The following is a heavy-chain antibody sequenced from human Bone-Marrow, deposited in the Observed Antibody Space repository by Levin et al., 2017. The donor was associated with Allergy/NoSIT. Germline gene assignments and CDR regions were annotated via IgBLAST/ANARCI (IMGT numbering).Heavy chain of an antibody. CDR1: GFTLSLYE. CDR3: ARESTDQGNFDF. CDR2: ISGLGKTI. J-gene: IGHJ4*02. V-gene: IGHV3-48*03. Sequence: PGGSLRLSCETSGFTLSLYEMNWVRQAPGKGLEWVSYISGLGKTIYYADSVKGRFTISRDNPKNSLYLEMNSLRPEDTAVYYCARESTDQGNFDFWGQGTQVTVSS.